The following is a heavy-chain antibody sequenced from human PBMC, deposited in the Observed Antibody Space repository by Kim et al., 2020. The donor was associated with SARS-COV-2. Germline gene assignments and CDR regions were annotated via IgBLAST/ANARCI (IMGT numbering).Heavy chain of an antibody. CDR3: ARPYYYDNSNWFDAFEI. CDR1: GYTFSRYY. J-gene: IGHJ3*02. V-gene: IGHV1-46*01. D-gene: IGHD3-22*01. CDR2: INPSDGSA. Sequence: ASVKVSCKASGYTFSRYYIHWVRQAPGQGLEWIGIINPSDGSATYAQNFQGRVTMTRDTSTSTVNMELSSLRSEDTAFYYCARPYYYDNSNWFDAFEIWGQGTMVTVSS.